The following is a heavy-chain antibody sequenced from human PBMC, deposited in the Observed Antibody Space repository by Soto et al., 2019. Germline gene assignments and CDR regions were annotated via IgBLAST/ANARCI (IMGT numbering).Heavy chain of an antibody. J-gene: IGHJ3*02. V-gene: IGHV3-23*01. CDR2: IISSGDST. D-gene: IGHD1-1*01. CDR1: GSTFSTYA. CDR3: AKVLKGYNDWYHFVGFDI. Sequence: EVQLLESGGGLVQPGGSLRLSCAASGSTFSTYAMSWVRQAPGKGLEWVSAIISSGDSTYYVDSVKGRLTISRNTSMNTLYLQMNSLRAENTAVYYCAKVLKGYNDWYHFVGFDIWGQGTMVTVAS.